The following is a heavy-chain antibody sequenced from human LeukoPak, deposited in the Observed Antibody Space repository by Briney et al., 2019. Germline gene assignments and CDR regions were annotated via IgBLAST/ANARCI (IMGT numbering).Heavy chain of an antibody. CDR2: ISGGGGST. CDR1: GFTFNNYA. Sequence: PGGSLRLSCAASGFTFNNYAMTWVRQAPGKGLEWVSVISGGGGSTYYADSVKGRFTISSDTSTNTLYLQMNSLRGEDTAVYYCASRRGGIVGDYWGQGTLVTVSS. V-gene: IGHV3-23*01. J-gene: IGHJ4*02. CDR3: ASRRGGIVGDY. D-gene: IGHD2-15*01.